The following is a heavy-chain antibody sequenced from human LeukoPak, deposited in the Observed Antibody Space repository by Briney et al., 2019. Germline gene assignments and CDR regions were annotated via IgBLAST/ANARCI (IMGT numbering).Heavy chain of an antibody. D-gene: IGHD1-26*01. J-gene: IGHJ4*02. Sequence: SETLSLTCTVSGGSISSSSSYWGWIRQPPGKGLEWIGNFFYSGSPYYNPSLKSRLTISVDTSKNQFSLKLSSVTAADTAVYYCARGGGVSGELLLEPFDYWGQGTLVTVSS. CDR2: FFYSGSP. V-gene: IGHV4-39*07. CDR1: GGSISSSSSY. CDR3: ARGGGVSGELLLEPFDY.